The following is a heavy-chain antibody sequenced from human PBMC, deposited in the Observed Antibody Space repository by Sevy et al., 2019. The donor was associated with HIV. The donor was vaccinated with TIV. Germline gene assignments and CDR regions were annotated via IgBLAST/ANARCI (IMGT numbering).Heavy chain of an antibody. V-gene: IGHV3-73*01. J-gene: IGHJ6*02. CDR1: GFTFSDAA. Sequence: GESLKISCAASGFTFSDAAMHWVRQASGKGLEWLGRMRSKANTFATAYAAPAKGRFTISRDDSKNTAYLHMSSLRTEDTAIYYCTFSSDYYKYGWDVWGQGTTVTVSS. D-gene: IGHD6-6*01. CDR3: TFSSDYYKYGWDV. CDR2: MRSKANTFAT.